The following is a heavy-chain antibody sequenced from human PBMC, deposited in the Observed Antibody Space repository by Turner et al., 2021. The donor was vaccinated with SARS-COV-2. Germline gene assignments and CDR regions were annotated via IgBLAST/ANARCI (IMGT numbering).Heavy chain of an antibody. CDR3: ARRHSGNYDAFDI. CDR1: GGTFSSYA. V-gene: IGHV1-69*10. J-gene: IGHJ3*02. D-gene: IGHD1-26*01. CDR2: IIPILGIA. Sequence: QVQLVQSGAKVKKPGSSVKVSCKASGGTFSSYAISWVRQAPGQGLEWMGGIIPILGIANYAQNFQGRVTITADKSTSTAYMELSSLRSEDTAVYYCARRHSGNYDAFDIWGQGTMVTVSS.